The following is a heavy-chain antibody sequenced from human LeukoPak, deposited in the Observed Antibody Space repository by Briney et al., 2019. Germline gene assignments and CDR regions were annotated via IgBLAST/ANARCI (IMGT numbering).Heavy chain of an antibody. J-gene: IGHJ4*02. CDR3: ARERLGGSYYRPVDY. Sequence: SETLSLTCTVSGGSITNGGYYWSWIRQPAGKGLEWIGRIYTTGNTNYNPSLKSRVTISLDTSKNQFSLKLSSVSAEDTALYYCARERLGGSYYRPVDYWGQGTLVTVSS. V-gene: IGHV4-61*02. CDR2: IYTTGNT. D-gene: IGHD1-26*01. CDR1: GGSITNGGYY.